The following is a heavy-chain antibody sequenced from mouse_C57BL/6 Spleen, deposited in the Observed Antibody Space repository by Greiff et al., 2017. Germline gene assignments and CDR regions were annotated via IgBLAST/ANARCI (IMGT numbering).Heavy chain of an antibody. Sequence: VQLQQSGAELVKPGASVKLSCKASGYTFTSYWMHWVKQRPGQGLEWIGMIHPNSGSTNYNEKFKSKATLTVDKSSSTAYMQLSSLTSEDSAVYYCARGDSSGYVGYYAMDYWGQGTSVTVSS. CDR3: ARGDSSGYVGYYAMDY. D-gene: IGHD3-2*02. V-gene: IGHV1-64*01. J-gene: IGHJ4*01. CDR1: GYTFTSYW. CDR2: IHPNSGST.